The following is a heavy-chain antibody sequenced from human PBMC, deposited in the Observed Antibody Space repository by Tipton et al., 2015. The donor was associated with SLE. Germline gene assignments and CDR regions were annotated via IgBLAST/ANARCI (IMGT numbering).Heavy chain of an antibody. CDR1: GGSISSGGYY. Sequence: TLSLTCTVSGGSISSGGYYWSWIRQHPGKGLEWIGYIYYSGSTYYNPSLKSRVTISVDTSKNQFSLKLSSVTAADTAVCYCARHGSMIVAVGYWGQGTLVTVSS. V-gene: IGHV4-31*03. CDR2: IYYSGST. D-gene: IGHD3-22*01. J-gene: IGHJ4*02. CDR3: ARHGSMIVAVGY.